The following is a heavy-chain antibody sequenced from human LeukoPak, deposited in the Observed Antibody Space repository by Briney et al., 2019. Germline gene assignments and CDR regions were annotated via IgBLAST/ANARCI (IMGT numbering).Heavy chain of an antibody. CDR1: GYTFTGYY. D-gene: IGHD3-3*01. CDR3: ARGDQVLRFLEWLLIFDY. Sequence: ASVKVSCKASGYTFTGYYMHWVRQAPGQGLEWMGWINPNSGGTNYAQKFQGRVTMTRDTSISTAYMELSRLRSDDTAVYYCARGDQVLRFLEWLLIFDYWGQGTLVTVSS. J-gene: IGHJ4*02. V-gene: IGHV1-2*02. CDR2: INPNSGGT.